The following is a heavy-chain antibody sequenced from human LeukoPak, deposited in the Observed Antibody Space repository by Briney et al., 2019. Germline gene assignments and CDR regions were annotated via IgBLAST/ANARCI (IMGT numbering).Heavy chain of an antibody. CDR1: GFTFSSYG. Sequence: GGSLRLSCAASGFTFSSYGMHWVRQAPGKGLEWVAVISRDGKRQFYTDSVKGRFTISRDDSRNTLYLQMNSLRPEDTAVYYCARDRLNRAYCGNDCYSAAFDYWGQGTLVTVSS. J-gene: IGHJ4*02. CDR2: ISRDGKRQ. V-gene: IGHV3-30*03. CDR3: ARDRLNRAYCGNDCYSAAFDY. D-gene: IGHD2-21*02.